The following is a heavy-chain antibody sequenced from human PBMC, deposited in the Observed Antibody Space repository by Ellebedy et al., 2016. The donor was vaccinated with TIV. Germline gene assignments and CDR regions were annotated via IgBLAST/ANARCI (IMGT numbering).Heavy chain of an antibody. Sequence: MPSETLSLTCTVSGGSISSYYWSWIRQPPGKGLEWIGYIYYSGSTNYNPSLKSRVTMSLDTSRKQFSLKLSSVTAADTAVYYCARADSSSWYEAYYYGMDVWGQGTSVTVSS. CDR1: GGSISSYY. J-gene: IGHJ6*02. CDR2: IYYSGST. D-gene: IGHD6-13*01. V-gene: IGHV4-59*01. CDR3: ARADSSSWYEAYYYGMDV.